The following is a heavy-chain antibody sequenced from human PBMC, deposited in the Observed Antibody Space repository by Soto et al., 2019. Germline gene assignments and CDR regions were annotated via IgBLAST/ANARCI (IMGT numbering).Heavy chain of an antibody. CDR1: GYSFTSYW. CDR2: IYPGDSDT. V-gene: IGHV5-51*01. D-gene: IGHD3-22*01. Sequence: GESLKISCKGSGYSFTSYWIGWVRQMPGKGLEWMGIIYPGDSDTRYSPSFQGQVTISADKSISTAYLQWSSLKASDTAMYYCARSDLPYYDRPPDDYWGQGTLVTVSS. CDR3: ARSDLPYYDRPPDDY. J-gene: IGHJ4*02.